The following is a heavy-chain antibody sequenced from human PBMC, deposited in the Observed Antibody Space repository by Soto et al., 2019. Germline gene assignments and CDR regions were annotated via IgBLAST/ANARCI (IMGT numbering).Heavy chain of an antibody. Sequence: QVQLVQSGAEVKKPGASVKVSCKASGYTFTSYDINWVRQATGQGLEWMGRMNPNGGNTGYAQKFQGRVTMTRNTSISTAYMELSSLRSEDTAVYYCARGLEYPYYYYGMDVWGQGTTVTVSS. J-gene: IGHJ6*02. CDR1: GYTFTSYD. V-gene: IGHV1-8*01. CDR3: ARGLEYPYYYYGMDV. CDR2: MNPNGGNT.